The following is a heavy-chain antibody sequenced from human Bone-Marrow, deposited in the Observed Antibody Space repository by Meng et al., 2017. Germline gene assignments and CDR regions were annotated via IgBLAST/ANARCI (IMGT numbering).Heavy chain of an antibody. V-gene: IGHV4-4*07. D-gene: IGHD3-22*01. J-gene: IGHJ2*01. CDR1: GGSISSYY. CDR3: ARDNYYDSSGYTRTYWYFDL. Sequence: QVQRAESGPGLVKPSETLSLTCTVSGGSISSYYWSWIRQPAGKGLEWIGRIYTSGSTNYNPSLKSRVTMSVDTSKNQFSLKLSSVTAADTAVYYCARDNYYDSSGYTRTYWYFDLWGRGTLVTVSS. CDR2: IYTSGST.